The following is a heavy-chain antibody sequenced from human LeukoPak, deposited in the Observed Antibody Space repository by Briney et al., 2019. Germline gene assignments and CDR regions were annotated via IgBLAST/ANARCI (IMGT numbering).Heavy chain of an antibody. CDR3: VGDILVMGY. CDR2: ISSDGTDT. V-gene: IGHV3-74*01. D-gene: IGHD2-8*02. Sequence: GGSLRLSCAASGFTFSGYWMHWVRQAPGKGLAWVSGISSDGTDTNYADSVKGRFTISRDNAKNTLYLQMNSLRADDTAVYYCVGDILVMGYWGQGTPVTVSS. CDR1: GFTFSGYW. J-gene: IGHJ4*02.